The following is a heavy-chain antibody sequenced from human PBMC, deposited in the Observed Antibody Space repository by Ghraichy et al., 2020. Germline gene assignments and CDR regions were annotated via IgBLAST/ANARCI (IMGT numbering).Heavy chain of an antibody. Sequence: GGSLRLSCAASGFTFSNAWMNWVRQAPGKGLEWVGHIKSKTDGGTTDYAAPVKGRFTISRDDSKNTLYLQMNSLKTEDTAVYYCIGGSWDDYWGQGTLVTVSS. CDR2: IKSKTDGGTT. V-gene: IGHV3-15*07. J-gene: IGHJ4*02. CDR1: GFTFSNAW. CDR3: IGGSWDDY. D-gene: IGHD3-16*01.